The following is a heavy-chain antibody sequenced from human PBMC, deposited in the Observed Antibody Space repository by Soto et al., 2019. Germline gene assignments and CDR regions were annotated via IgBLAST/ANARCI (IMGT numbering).Heavy chain of an antibody. Sequence: ASVKVSCKASGYTFTSYAMHWVRQAPGQRLEWMGWINAGNGNTKYSQKFQGRVTITRDTSASTAYMGLSSLRSEDTAVYYCARETPPSGYSSGWYGVGAFDIWGQGTMVTV. CDR1: GYTFTSYA. CDR2: INAGNGNT. J-gene: IGHJ3*02. V-gene: IGHV1-3*01. CDR3: ARETPPSGYSSGWYGVGAFDI. D-gene: IGHD6-19*01.